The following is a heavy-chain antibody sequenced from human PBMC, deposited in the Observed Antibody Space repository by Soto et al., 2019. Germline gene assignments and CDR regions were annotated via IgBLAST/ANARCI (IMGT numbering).Heavy chain of an antibody. Sequence: SETLSLTCTVSGGSISSSSYYWGWIRQPPGKGLEWIGSIYYSGSTYYNPSLKSRVTISVDTSKNQFSLKLSSVTAADTAVYYCARLHVLRYFGGRDPSLGYWGPGTLVIVSS. J-gene: IGHJ4*02. CDR2: IYYSGST. CDR1: GGSISSSSYY. D-gene: IGHD3-9*01. V-gene: IGHV4-39*01. CDR3: ARLHVLRYFGGRDPSLGY.